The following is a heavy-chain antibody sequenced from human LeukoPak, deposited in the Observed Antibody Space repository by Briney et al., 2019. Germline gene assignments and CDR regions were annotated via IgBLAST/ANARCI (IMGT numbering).Heavy chain of an antibody. V-gene: IGHV3-30-3*02. D-gene: IGHD6-19*01. CDR2: ISYDGSTK. J-gene: IGHJ4*02. Sequence: GGSLRLSCAASGFTFSSYAMHWVRQAPGKGLEWVAVISYDGSTKYYADSVKGRFTISRDNSKNTLYLQMYSLRAEDTAVYYCAKTSSGWYLYYFDYWGQGTLVTVSS. CDR1: GFTFSSYA. CDR3: AKTSSGWYLYYFDY.